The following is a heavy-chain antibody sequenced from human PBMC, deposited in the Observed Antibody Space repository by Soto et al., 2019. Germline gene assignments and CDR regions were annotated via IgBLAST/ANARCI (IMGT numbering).Heavy chain of an antibody. J-gene: IGHJ4*02. D-gene: IGHD6-19*01. CDR3: ARAPGAITVAGNFDY. V-gene: IGHV3-23*01. CDR2: ISGSGIST. Sequence: EVQLLESGGGLVQPGGSLRLSCAASAFTFSSYAMSWVRQSPGKGLECVSGISGSGISTYYADSVKGRFSISRDNSKNTLYLQMDSLRAEDTAVYYCARAPGAITVAGNFDYWGQGTLVNVSS. CDR1: AFTFSSYA.